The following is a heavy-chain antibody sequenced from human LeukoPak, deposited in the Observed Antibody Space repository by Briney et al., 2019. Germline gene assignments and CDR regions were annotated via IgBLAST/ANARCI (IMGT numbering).Heavy chain of an antibody. CDR1: GFTFSDHA. D-gene: IGHD6-13*01. J-gene: IGHJ3*02. CDR3: ARFGSDIAAAGTDDAFDI. V-gene: IGHV3-23*01. Sequence: GGSLRLSCVASGFTFSDHAVSWVRQAPGKGLEWVSAISGGSTSTYYADSVKGRFTISRDNSRNTLYLQMNSLRAEDTAVYYCARFGSDIAAAGTDDAFDIWGQGTMVTVSS. CDR2: ISGGSTST.